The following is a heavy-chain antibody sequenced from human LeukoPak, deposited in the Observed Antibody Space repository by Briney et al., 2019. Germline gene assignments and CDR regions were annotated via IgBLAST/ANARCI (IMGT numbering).Heavy chain of an antibody. CDR1: GFTFSSYA. CDR3: AKATDDYSRRGIDY. J-gene: IGHJ4*02. V-gene: IGHV3-23*01. D-gene: IGHD4-11*01. CDR2: ISASGDGS. Sequence: PGGSLRLSCAASGFTFSSYAINWVRQAPGKGLEWVSGISASGDGSYYALSVKGRFTISRDNSKNTLFLQMNGLRAEDTAVYYCAKATDDYSRRGIDYWGQGTLVTVSS.